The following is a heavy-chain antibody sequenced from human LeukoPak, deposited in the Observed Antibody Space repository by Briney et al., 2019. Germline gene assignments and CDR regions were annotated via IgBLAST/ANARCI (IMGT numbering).Heavy chain of an antibody. CDR1: GFTFSSYA. J-gene: IGHJ6*02. Sequence: GGSLSLSCAASGFTFSSYAMSWVRQAPGKGLEWVSVVSGSGSSTYYADSVKGRFTISRDNSKNTLYLQMNSLRAEDTAVYFCAKAQRTIRQYFYDGMDVWGQGATVTVSS. D-gene: IGHD3-9*01. CDR2: VSGSGSST. V-gene: IGHV3-23*01. CDR3: AKAQRTIRQYFYDGMDV.